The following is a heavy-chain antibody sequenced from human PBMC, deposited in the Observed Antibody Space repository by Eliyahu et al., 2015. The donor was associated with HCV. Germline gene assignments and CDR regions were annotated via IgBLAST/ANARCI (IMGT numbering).Heavy chain of an antibody. J-gene: IGHJ6*02. D-gene: IGHD3-9*01. CDR2: INDSGKT. CDR1: GAPFNGYY. Sequence: QVQLQQWGAGLLMPSETLSLACAVYGAPFNGYYWNWIRQAPGQGLEWIGGINDSGKTKYNPSLKTRVSITIDTANNRLSLKLTSVTAADSAVYYCARDYDILSYQSYFGMDVWGPGTTVTVSS. V-gene: IGHV4-34*02. CDR3: ARDYDILSYQSYFGMDV.